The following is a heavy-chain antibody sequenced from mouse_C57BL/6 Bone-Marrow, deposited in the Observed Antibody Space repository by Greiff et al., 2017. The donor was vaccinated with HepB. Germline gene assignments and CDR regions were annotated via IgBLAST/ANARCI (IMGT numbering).Heavy chain of an antibody. CDR3: ARSITTVVATDFDY. V-gene: IGHV1-76*01. D-gene: IGHD1-1*01. CDR1: GYTFTDYY. Sequence: QVQLQQSGAELVRPGASVKLSCKASGYTFTDYYINWVKQRPGQGLEWIARIYPGSGNTYYNEKFKGKATLTAEKSSSTAYMQLSSLTSEDSAVYFCARSITTVVATDFDYWGQGTTLTVSS. J-gene: IGHJ2*01. CDR2: IYPGSGNT.